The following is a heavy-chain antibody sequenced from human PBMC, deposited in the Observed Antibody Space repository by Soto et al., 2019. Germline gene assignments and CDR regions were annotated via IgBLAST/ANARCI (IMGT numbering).Heavy chain of an antibody. CDR2: IYYSGST. J-gene: IGHJ6*02. D-gene: IGHD6-13*01. CDR3: ARAVSSLAAAPGGWTSNYYYYYGMDV. V-gene: IGHV4-59*01. Sequence: PSEILSLTCTVSGCSISSYYWSWIRQPPGKGLEWIGYIYYSGSTNYNPSLKSRVTISVDTSKNQFSLKLSSVTAADTAVYYCARAVSSLAAAPGGWTSNYYYYYGMDVWGQGTTVTVSS. CDR1: GCSISSYY.